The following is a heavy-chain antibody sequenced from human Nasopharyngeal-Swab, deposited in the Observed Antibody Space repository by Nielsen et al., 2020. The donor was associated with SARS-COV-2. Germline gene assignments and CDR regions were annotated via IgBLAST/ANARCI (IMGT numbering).Heavy chain of an antibody. J-gene: IGHJ4*02. V-gene: IGHV3-30*18. CDR3: AKGLEMATADY. D-gene: IGHD5-24*01. CDR1: GFTFSSYG. Sequence: GESLQISCAASGFTFSSYGMHWVRQAPGKGLEWVAVISYDGSNKYYADSVKGRFTISRDNSKNTLYLQMNSLRAEDTAVYYCAKGLEMATADYWGQGTLVTVSS. CDR2: ISYDGSNK.